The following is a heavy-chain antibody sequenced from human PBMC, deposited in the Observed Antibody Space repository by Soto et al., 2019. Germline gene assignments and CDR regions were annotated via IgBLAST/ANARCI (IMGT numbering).Heavy chain of an antibody. CDR3: AKDLDNSSGWSYYYYGMDV. J-gene: IGHJ6*02. D-gene: IGHD6-19*01. CDR2: IKQDGSDK. V-gene: IGHV3-7*03. Sequence: PGGSRRLSCAASGFTFSSYWMSWVRQAPGKGLEWVANIKQDGSDKYYVDSVKGRFTISRDNAKNTLYLQMNSLRAEDTAVYYCAKDLDNSSGWSYYYYGMDVWGQGTTVTVSS. CDR1: GFTFSSYW.